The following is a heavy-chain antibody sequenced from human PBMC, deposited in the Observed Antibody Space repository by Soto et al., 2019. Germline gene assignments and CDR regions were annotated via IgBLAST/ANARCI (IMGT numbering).Heavy chain of an antibody. Sequence: QVQLVESGGGVVQPGRSLRLSCAASGFIFSSYGMHWARQAPGKGLEWVAVITYDGRNENYADSVKGRFTISRDNSKKPLYLQMNSLRAEDTAVYYCANDPKAESGSLNWFDSWGQGTLVTVSS. J-gene: IGHJ5*01. V-gene: IGHV3-30*18. D-gene: IGHD1-1*01. CDR3: ANDPKAESGSLNWFDS. CDR1: GFIFSSYG. CDR2: ITYDGRNE.